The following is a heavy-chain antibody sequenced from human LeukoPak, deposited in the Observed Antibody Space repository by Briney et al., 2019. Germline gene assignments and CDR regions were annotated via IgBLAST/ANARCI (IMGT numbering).Heavy chain of an antibody. CDR2: ISGSGGST. D-gene: IGHD6-19*01. Sequence: GGSLRLSCATSGFTFSSYAMTWVRQAPGKGLEWVSVISGSGGSTYHADSVKGRFTISRDNAKNSLYLQMNSLRAEDTAVYYCARVGQWLVNYWGRGTLVSVSS. CDR1: GFTFSSYA. J-gene: IGHJ4*02. V-gene: IGHV3-23*01. CDR3: ARVGQWLVNY.